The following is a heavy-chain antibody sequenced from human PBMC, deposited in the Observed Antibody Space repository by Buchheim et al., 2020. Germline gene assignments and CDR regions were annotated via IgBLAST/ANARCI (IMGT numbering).Heavy chain of an antibody. CDR2: IKQDGSEK. CDR3: ARGRGLDC. V-gene: IGHV3-7*03. CDR1: GFTFSNFW. D-gene: IGHD3-10*01. J-gene: IGHJ4*02. Sequence: EVQLVESEGGLVQPGGSLRLSCAASGFTFSNFWMTWVRQAPGKGLEWVANIKQDGSEKYYVDSVKGRFTISRDNAKNSLCLQVNSLRAEDTAVYYCARGRGLDCWGQGTL.